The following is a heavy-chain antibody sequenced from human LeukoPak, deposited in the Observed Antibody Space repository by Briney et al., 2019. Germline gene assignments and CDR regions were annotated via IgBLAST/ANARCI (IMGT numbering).Heavy chain of an antibody. CDR2: ISAYNGNT. J-gene: IGHJ4*02. V-gene: IGHV1-18*01. Sequence: ASVKVSCKASGYTFTSYGISWVRQAPGQGLEGRGWISAYNGNTNYAQKLQGRVTMTTDTSTSTAYMELRSLRSDDTAVYYCARDNSITMVRGVIIPPHYFDYWGQGTLVTVSS. D-gene: IGHD3-10*01. CDR1: GYTFTSYG. CDR3: ARDNSITMVRGVIIPPHYFDY.